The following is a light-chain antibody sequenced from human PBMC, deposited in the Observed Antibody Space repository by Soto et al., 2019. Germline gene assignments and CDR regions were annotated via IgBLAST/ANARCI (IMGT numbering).Light chain of an antibody. J-gene: IGKJ1*01. Sequence: DIQMTQPPSTLSGSVGDRVTITCRASQTISSWLSWYHQKPGKAPKLLIYKASTLKSGVPSRFSGSGSGTEFTLTISSLQPDDFATYYCQHYNSYSEAFGQGTKVDI. CDR1: QTISSW. V-gene: IGKV1-5*03. CDR3: QHYNSYSEA. CDR2: KAS.